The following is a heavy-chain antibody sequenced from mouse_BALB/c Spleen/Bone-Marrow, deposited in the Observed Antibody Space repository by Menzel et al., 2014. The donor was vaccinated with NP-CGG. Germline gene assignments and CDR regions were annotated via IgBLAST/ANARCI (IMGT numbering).Heavy chain of an antibody. CDR1: GFNIKDTY. CDR3: ARYRYYGSSGWDY. V-gene: IGHV14-3*02. J-gene: IGHJ4*01. CDR2: IDPANGNT. D-gene: IGHD1-1*01. Sequence: EVQLQQSGAELVKPGASVKLSCTASGFNIKDTYIHWVKRRPEQGLEWIGRIDPANGNTKYDPKFQGKATITADTSSNTAYLHLSSLTSEDTAVYYCARYRYYGSSGWDYWGQGTSVTVSS.